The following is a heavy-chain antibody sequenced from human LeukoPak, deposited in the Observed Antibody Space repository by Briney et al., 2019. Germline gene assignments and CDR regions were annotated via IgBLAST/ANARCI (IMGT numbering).Heavy chain of an antibody. CDR2: IYTGDSDT. CDR1: GSIFTSYW. V-gene: IGHV5-51*01. J-gene: IGHJ5*02. CDR3: ARQGIAATPSRYNLFDP. D-gene: IGHD6-13*01. Sequence: GASLQISCQGSGSIFTSYWIGWGRQLRGKGLEWMGIIYTGDSDTKDSPSFQGQVTISADKSISTAYLQWSSLKASDTAMYYCARQGIAATPSRYNLFDPWGQGTLVTVSS.